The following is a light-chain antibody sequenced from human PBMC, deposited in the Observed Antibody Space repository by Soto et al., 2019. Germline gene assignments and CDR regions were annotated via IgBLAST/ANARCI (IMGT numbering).Light chain of an antibody. J-gene: IGKJ5*01. CDR1: QGIGTW. CDR2: GAS. Sequence: IQMTQTPSSVSPSEGDRATITCRASQGIGTWLGWYQQKPGKAPNLLISGASSLQSGVPSRFSASGSGTDFTLTITSLQPEDFATYYCQQTHSFPFAFGQGTRLEIK. CDR3: QQTHSFPFA. V-gene: IGKV1-12*01.